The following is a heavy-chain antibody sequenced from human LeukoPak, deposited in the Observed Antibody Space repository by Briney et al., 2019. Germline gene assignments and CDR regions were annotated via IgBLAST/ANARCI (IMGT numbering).Heavy chain of an antibody. Sequence: PGGSLRLSCAASGFTFSSYEMNWVRQAPGKGLEWVSYISSSGSTIYHADSVKGRFTISRDNAKNSLYLQVNSLRAEDTAVYYCARDRIAVAPLDYWGQGTLVTVSS. CDR1: GFTFSSYE. V-gene: IGHV3-48*03. CDR2: ISSSGSTI. CDR3: ARDRIAVAPLDY. D-gene: IGHD6-19*01. J-gene: IGHJ4*02.